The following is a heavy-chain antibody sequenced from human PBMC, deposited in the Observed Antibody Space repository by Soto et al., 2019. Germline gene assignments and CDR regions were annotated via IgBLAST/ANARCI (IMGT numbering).Heavy chain of an antibody. V-gene: IGHV6-1*01. CDR1: GDSVSSNSAA. Sequence: SPTLSLTCAISGDSVSSNSAAWNWIRQSPSRGLEWLGRTYYRSKWYNDYAVSVKSRITINPDTSKNQFSLQLNSVTPEDTAVYYCARARSGWYDYYYYYGMDVWGQGTTVTVSS. CDR3: ARARSGWYDYYYYYGMDV. CDR2: TYYRSKWYN. D-gene: IGHD6-19*01. J-gene: IGHJ6*02.